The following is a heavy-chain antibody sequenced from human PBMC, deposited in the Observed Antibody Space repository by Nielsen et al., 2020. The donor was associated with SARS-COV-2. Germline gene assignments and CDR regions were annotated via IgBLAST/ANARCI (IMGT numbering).Heavy chain of an antibody. CDR3: TTDLFGYAHFQH. CDR1: GFTFSNAW. D-gene: IGHD5-12*01. Sequence: GESLKISCAASGFTFSNAWMSWVRQAPGKGLEWVGRIKSKTDGGTTDYAAPVKGRFTISRDDSKNTLYLQMNSLKTEDTAAYYCTTDLFGYAHFQHWGQGTLVTVSS. CDR2: IKSKTDGGTT. V-gene: IGHV3-15*01. J-gene: IGHJ1*01.